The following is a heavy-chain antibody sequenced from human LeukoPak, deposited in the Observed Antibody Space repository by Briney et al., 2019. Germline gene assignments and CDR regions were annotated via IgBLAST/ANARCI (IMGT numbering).Heavy chain of an antibody. J-gene: IGHJ4*02. D-gene: IGHD3-10*01. Sequence: GALRLSCAASGFTFSSYAMHWVRQAPGKGLEWVAVISYDGSNKYYADSVKGRFTISRDNSKNTLYLQMNFLRADDTAVYFCAKDWGPHYASGSSYFDSWGQGTLVTVSS. CDR3: AKDWGPHYASGSSYFDS. CDR1: GFTFSSYA. V-gene: IGHV3-30*04. CDR2: ISYDGSNK.